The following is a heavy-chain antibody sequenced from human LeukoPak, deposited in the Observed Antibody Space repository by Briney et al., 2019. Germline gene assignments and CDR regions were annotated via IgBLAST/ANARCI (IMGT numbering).Heavy chain of an antibody. J-gene: IGHJ4*02. CDR1: GGSFSGYY. V-gene: IGHV4-34*01. Sequence: PSETLSLTCAVYGGSFSGYYWSWIRQPPGKGLERIGEINHSGSTNYNPSLKSRVTISVDTSKNQFSLKLSSVTAADTAVYYCAICDSSGYYLEWGQGTLVTVSS. CDR3: AICDSSGYYLE. D-gene: IGHD3-22*01. CDR2: INHSGST.